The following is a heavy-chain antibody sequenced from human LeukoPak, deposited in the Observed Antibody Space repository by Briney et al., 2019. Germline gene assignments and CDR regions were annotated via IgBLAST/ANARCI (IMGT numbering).Heavy chain of an antibody. V-gene: IGHV3-48*01. CDR2: FSTSSGTI. CDR1: GFTFSSYS. D-gene: IGHD2-2*01. Sequence: GGSLRLSCAASGFTFSSYSMNWVRQAPGKGLEWISYFSTSSGTISYADSVNGRFTISRDNAKNSLYLQMNSLRAEDTAVYYCARGSMYAFEIWGQGTMVTVSS. J-gene: IGHJ3*02. CDR3: ARGSMYAFEI.